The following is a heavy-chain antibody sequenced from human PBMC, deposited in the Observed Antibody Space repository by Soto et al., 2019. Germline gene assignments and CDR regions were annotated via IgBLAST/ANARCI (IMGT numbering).Heavy chain of an antibody. CDR1: GYTFTSYY. J-gene: IGHJ6*02. CDR3: ATLGGLYYYDSSGYYLGNYYYYGMDV. V-gene: IGHV1-46*01. CDR2: INPSGGST. D-gene: IGHD3-22*01. Sequence: ASVKVSCKASGYTFTSYYMHWVRQAPGQGLEWMGIINPSGGSTSYAQKFQGRVTMTRDTSTSTVYMELSSLRSEDTAVYYCATLGGLYYYDSSGYYLGNYYYYGMDVWGQGTTVTVS.